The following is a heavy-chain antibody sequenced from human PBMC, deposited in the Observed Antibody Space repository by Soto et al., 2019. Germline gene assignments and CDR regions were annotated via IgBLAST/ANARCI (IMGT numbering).Heavy chain of an antibody. J-gene: IGHJ5*02. Sequence: PSETLSLTCTVSGGSISSSSYCWGWIRQPPGKGLEWIGSIYYSGSTYYNPPLKSRVTISVDTSKNQFSLKLSSVTAADTAVYYCARHDYGDYVGWFDPWGQGTLVTVSS. CDR2: IYYSGST. CDR1: GGSISSSSYC. CDR3: ARHDYGDYVGWFDP. D-gene: IGHD4-17*01. V-gene: IGHV4-39*01.